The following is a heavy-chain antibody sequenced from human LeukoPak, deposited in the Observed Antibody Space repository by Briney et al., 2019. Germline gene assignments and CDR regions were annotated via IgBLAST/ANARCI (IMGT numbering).Heavy chain of an antibody. CDR3: AKDQGSSSGYYYYYYMDV. D-gene: IGHD6-6*01. J-gene: IGHJ6*03. Sequence: GGSLRLSCAASGFTFSSYAMSWVRQAPGKGLEWVSAISGSGGSTYYADSVKGRFTISRDNSKNTLYLQMNSLRAEDTAVYYCAKDQGSSSGYYYYYYMDVWGKGTTVTVSS. CDR1: GFTFSSYA. V-gene: IGHV3-23*01. CDR2: ISGSGGST.